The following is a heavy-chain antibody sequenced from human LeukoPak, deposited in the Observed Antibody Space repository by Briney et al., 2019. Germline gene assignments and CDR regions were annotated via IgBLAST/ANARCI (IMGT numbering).Heavy chain of an antibody. CDR2: IKEDGSDA. CDR3: GSYFVHGPFDI. V-gene: IGHV3-7*02. J-gene: IGHJ3*02. D-gene: IGHD2-8*01. Sequence: GGSLRLSCSASGFTFRSFWMTWVRQAPGKGLELVANIKEDGSDANYVDAVKGRFTISRDNAKDSLYLQMNSVRPEDTAVYYCGSYFVHGPFDIWGQGTMVTVSA. CDR1: GFTFRSFW.